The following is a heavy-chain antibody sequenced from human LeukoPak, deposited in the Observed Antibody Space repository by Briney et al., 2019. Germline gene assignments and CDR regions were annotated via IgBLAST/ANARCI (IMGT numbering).Heavy chain of an antibody. Sequence: GGSLRLSCAASGFTFSSYWMQWVRQVPGKGLVWVSRINNDGSGTTYADSVKGRFTISRDNAKNTPSLQMNSLRDEDTAVYYCARDEDGPGALIEYWGQGALVTVSS. CDR1: GFTFSSYW. D-gene: IGHD5-24*01. CDR2: INNDGSGT. V-gene: IGHV3-74*01. J-gene: IGHJ4*02. CDR3: ARDEDGPGALIEY.